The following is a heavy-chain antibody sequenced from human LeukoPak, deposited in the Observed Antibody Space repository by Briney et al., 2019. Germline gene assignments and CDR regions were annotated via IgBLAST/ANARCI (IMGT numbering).Heavy chain of an antibody. J-gene: IGHJ6*02. Sequence: GGSLRLSCAASGFTFSSYWMSWARQAPGKGLEWVANIKQDGSEKYYVDSVKGRFTISRDNAKNSLYLQMNSLRAEDTAVYYCARDTEGSSWYGGYYYYGMDVWGQGTTVTVSS. V-gene: IGHV3-7*05. CDR1: GFTFSSYW. CDR3: ARDTEGSSWYGGYYYYGMDV. CDR2: IKQDGSEK. D-gene: IGHD6-13*01.